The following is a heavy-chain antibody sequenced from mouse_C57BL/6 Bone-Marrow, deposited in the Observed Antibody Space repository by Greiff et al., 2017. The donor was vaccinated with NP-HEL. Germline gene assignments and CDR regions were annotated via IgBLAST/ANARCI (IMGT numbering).Heavy chain of an antibody. J-gene: IGHJ2*01. V-gene: IGHV1-47*01. CDR2: FHPYNDDT. Sequence: VKLQESGAELVKPGASVKMSCKASGYTFTTYPIEWMKQNHGKSLEWIGNFHPYNDDTKYNEKFKGKATLTVEKSSSTVYLELSRLTSDDSAVYYCAILDYYGSSYFDYWGQGTTLTVSS. CDR1: GYTFTTYP. D-gene: IGHD1-1*01. CDR3: AILDYYGSSYFDY.